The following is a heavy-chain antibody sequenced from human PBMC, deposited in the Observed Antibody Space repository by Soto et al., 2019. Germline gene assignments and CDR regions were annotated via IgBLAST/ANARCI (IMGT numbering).Heavy chain of an antibody. CDR2: IYYSGNT. CDR3: ARVGYSSSWFWFFDL. Sequence: SETLSLTCIVSGGSMTNYYLSWIRQPPGKGLEWIGYIYYSGNTKYNPSLKSRVTISKDTSKNQFSLKLSSVTAADTAVYYCARVGYSSSWFWFFDLWGRGTLVTVSS. J-gene: IGHJ2*01. CDR1: GGSMTNYY. V-gene: IGHV4-59*01. D-gene: IGHD6-13*01.